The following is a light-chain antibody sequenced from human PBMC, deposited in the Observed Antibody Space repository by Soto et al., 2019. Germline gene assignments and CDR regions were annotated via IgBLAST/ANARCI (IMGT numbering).Light chain of an antibody. Sequence: EIVLTQSPGTLSLSPGERATLSCRASQSVSSSYLAWYQQKPGQAPRLLIYGASSRATGIPDRFSGSGSGTDFTLTISRLEPEDFAVSYCQQYGSSPTWTFGKGAKVEIK. CDR1: QSVSSSY. J-gene: IGKJ1*01. CDR3: QQYGSSPTWT. CDR2: GAS. V-gene: IGKV3-20*01.